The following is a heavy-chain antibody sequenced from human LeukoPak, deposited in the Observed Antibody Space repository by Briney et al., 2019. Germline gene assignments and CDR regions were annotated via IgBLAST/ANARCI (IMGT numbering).Heavy chain of an antibody. Sequence: ASVKVSCKASGYTFTSYCMHWVRQAPGQGLEWMGIINPSGGSTSYAQKFQGRVTMTRDTSTSTVYMELSSLRSEDTAVYYCARDFGEAWLHPHWYFDLWGRGTLVTVSS. D-gene: IGHD5-24*01. V-gene: IGHV1-46*01. CDR3: ARDFGEAWLHPHWYFDL. J-gene: IGHJ2*01. CDR1: GYTFTSYC. CDR2: INPSGGST.